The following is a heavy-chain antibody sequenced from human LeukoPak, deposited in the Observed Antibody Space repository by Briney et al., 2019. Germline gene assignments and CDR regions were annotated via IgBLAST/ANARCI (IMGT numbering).Heavy chain of an antibody. CDR1: GYTFTSYD. D-gene: IGHD3-9*01. Sequence: GASVKVSCKASGYTFTSYDINWVRQATGQGLEWMGWMNPNSGNTGYAQKFQGRVTMTRNTSISTAYMELSSLRSDDTAVYYCARGAGDYDILTGYFSADYWGQGTLVTVSS. CDR3: ARGAGDYDILTGYFSADY. J-gene: IGHJ4*02. CDR2: MNPNSGNT. V-gene: IGHV1-8*01.